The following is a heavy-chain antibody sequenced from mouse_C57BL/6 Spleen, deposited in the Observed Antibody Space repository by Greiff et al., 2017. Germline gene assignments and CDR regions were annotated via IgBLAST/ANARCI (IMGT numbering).Heavy chain of an antibody. V-gene: IGHV1-9*01. Sequence: VQLQQSGAELMKPGASVKLSCKATGYTFTGYWIEWVKQRPGHGLEWIGEILPGSGSTNYNEKFKGKGTFTADTSANNAYMQLSSLKTEDPAIYYCARGDLRRAYWGQGTLVTVAA. CDR3: ARGDLRRAY. D-gene: IGHD2-12*01. CDR2: ILPGSGST. J-gene: IGHJ3*01. CDR1: GYTFTGYW.